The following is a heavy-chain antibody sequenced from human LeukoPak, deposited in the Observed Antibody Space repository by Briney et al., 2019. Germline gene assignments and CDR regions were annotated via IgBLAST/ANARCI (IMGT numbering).Heavy chain of an antibody. D-gene: IGHD6-19*01. CDR3: ARSEVYQLPT. CDR2: ITSNSYI. J-gene: IGHJ5*02. Sequence: GGSLRLSCAASGFTFSSFSMIWVRQAPGKGLEWVSSITSNSYIYYADSVKGRFTISGDNAQNSLYLQMNSLRAEDTAVYYCARSEVYQLPTWGQGTLVTVSS. V-gene: IGHV3-21*01. CDR1: GFTFSSFS.